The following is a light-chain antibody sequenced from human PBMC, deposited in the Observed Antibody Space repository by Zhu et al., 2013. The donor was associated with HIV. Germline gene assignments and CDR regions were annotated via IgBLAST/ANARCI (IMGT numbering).Light chain of an antibody. Sequence: DIMMTQSPLSQPVSPGEPASIPCRSSRSLLHGDGKTYLEWYVQKPGQSPQLLIYLGSNRASGVPDRFSGSGSGTDFTLKISRVEAEDVGVYYCIQTVQTPFTFGPGTKVDIK. CDR3: IQTVQTPFT. J-gene: IGKJ3*01. V-gene: IGKV2-28*01. CDR2: LGS. CDR1: RSLLHGDGKTY.